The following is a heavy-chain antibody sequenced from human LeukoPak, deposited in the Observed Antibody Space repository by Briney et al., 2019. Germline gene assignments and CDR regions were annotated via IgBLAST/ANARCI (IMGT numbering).Heavy chain of an antibody. CDR2: IYTSGST. CDR1: GGSISSYY. D-gene: IGHD2-2*02. V-gene: IGHV4-4*07. CDR3: ARDGCSSTSCYTGGRGSDWFDP. J-gene: IGHJ5*02. Sequence: SETLSLTCTVSGGSISSYYWSWIRQPPGKGLEWIGRIYTSGSTNYNPSLKSRVTMSVDTSKNQFSLKLSSVTAADTAVYYCARDGCSSTSCYTGGRGSDWFDPWGQGTLVTVSS.